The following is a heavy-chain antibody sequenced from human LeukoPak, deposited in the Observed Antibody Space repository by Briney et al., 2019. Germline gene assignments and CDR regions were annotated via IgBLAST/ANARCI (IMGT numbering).Heavy chain of an antibody. CDR3: ARGQRGYSYGHRPYYFDY. CDR2: IYYSGRT. J-gene: IGHJ4*02. CDR1: GGSIRSSSYY. V-gene: IGHV4-39*01. D-gene: IGHD5-18*01. Sequence: SETLSLTCTVSGGSIRSSSYYWGWIRQPPGKGLEWIGSIYYSGRTYYNPSLKSRVTISVDTSKNQFSLKLSSVTAADTAVYYCARGQRGYSYGHRPYYFDYWGQGTLVTVSS.